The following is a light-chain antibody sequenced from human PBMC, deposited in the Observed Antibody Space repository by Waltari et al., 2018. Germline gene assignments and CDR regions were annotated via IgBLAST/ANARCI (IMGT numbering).Light chain of an antibody. CDR2: EDD. CDR3: QSYTSSAV. J-gene: IGLJ3*02. Sequence: NFLLTQPHSVSESPGTTVIISCTRSGGRLVTHYVQWYQHRPGSAPSIVIYEDDQIPSGVPDRFSGSIDSSSNSASLTISGLKTEDEADYYCQSYTSSAVFGGGTKLTV. CDR1: GGRLVTHY. V-gene: IGLV6-57*04.